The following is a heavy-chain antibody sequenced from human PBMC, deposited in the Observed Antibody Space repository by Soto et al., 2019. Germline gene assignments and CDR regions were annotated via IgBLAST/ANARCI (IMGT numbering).Heavy chain of an antibody. J-gene: IGHJ4*02. CDR1: GGSFTGHF. Sequence: PSGTLSLTCTVSGGSFTGHFWSWVRQPPGKGLEWIGEASHSGNTKYYPSLRSRVTLPVDSSKNQISLALTSVTAADTAVYYCARAKFESTGWHQFDIWGQGTLVTVSS. V-gene: IGHV4-34*01. CDR2: ASHSGNT. CDR3: ARAKFESTGWHQFDI. D-gene: IGHD7-27*01.